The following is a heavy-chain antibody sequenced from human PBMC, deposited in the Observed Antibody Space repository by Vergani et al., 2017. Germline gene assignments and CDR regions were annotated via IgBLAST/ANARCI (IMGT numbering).Heavy chain of an antibody. J-gene: IGHJ4*02. D-gene: IGHD5-12*01. CDR3: AHSGDIVAKTLDY. CDR1: GFSLSNARMG. Sequence: QVTLKESGPVLVKPTETLTLTCTVSGFSLSNARMGVSWIRQPPGKALEWLAHIFSHDEKSYSTSLKSRLTISKDTSKSQVVLTMTNMDPVDTATYYCAHSGDIVAKTLDYWGQGTLVTVSS. CDR2: IFSHDEK. V-gene: IGHV2-26*01.